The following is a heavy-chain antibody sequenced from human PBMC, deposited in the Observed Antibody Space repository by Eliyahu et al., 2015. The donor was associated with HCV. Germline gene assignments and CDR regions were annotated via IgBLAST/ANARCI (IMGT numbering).Heavy chain of an antibody. CDR3: AREGYYDSSGHLGTIAAFDY. CDR1: GGSISSYY. J-gene: IGHJ4*02. D-gene: IGHD3-22*01. Sequence: VSGGSISSYYWSWIRQPPGKGLEWIGYIYYSGSTNYNPSLKSRVTISVDTSKNQFSLKLSSVTAADTAVYYCAREGYYDSSGHLGTIAAFDYWGQGTLVTVSS. CDR2: IYYSGST. V-gene: IGHV4-59*01.